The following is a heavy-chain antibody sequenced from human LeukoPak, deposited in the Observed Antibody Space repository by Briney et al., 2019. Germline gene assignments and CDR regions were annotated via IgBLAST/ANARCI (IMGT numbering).Heavy chain of an antibody. Sequence: SVKVSCKASGGTFSSYAISWVRQAPGQGLEWMGRIIPILGIANYAQKFQGRVTITADKSTSTAYMELSSLRSEDTAVYYGARIAVAGTSAPPLDYWGQGTLVTVSS. V-gene: IGHV1-69*04. D-gene: IGHD6-19*01. CDR2: IIPILGIA. CDR3: ARIAVAGTSAPPLDY. CDR1: GGTFSSYA. J-gene: IGHJ4*02.